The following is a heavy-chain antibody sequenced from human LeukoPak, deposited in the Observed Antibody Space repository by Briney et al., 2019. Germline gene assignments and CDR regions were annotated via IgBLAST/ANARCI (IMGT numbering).Heavy chain of an antibody. J-gene: IGHJ4*02. CDR1: RFTFSSYS. Sequence: GVPLTLSCAAYRFTFSSYSMQWVRRAPGKGRVGMAVISDDGRNNYYTDHVRGRLTIARDNSKDTLKLQMNSLRAEDTAVYYCVRVWGGTGTTPGLFDYWGQGTLVTVSS. D-gene: IGHD1-1*01. CDR3: VRVWGGTGTTPGLFDY. V-gene: IGHV3-30*04. CDR2: ISDDGRNN.